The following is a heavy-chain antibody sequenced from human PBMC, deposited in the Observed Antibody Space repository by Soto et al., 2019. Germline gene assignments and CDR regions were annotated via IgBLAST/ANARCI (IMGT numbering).Heavy chain of an antibody. CDR1: GDTITSYY. J-gene: IGHJ3*02. CDR3: ANPPIWAGPAFDI. Sequence: ASVKVSCKASGDTITSYYMHCVRQAPEQGLEWMGIINPSGGSTSYAQKFQGRVTMTRDTSTSTVYMELSSLRSEDTAVYYCANPPIWAGPAFDIWGQGTMVTVSS. CDR2: INPSGGST. V-gene: IGHV1-46*01. D-gene: IGHD3-16*01.